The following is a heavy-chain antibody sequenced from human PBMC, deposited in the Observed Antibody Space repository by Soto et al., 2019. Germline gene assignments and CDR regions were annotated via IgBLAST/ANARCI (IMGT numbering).Heavy chain of an antibody. CDR1: GFTFSSYG. J-gene: IGHJ6*02. Sequence: GGSLRLSCAASGFTFSSYGMHWVRQAPGKGLEWVAVISYDGSNKYYADSVKGRFTISRDNSKNTLYLQMNSLRAEDTAVYYCAKDSQDIVLVPAANVYYYYGMDVWGQGTTVTVSS. CDR3: AKDSQDIVLVPAANVYYYYGMDV. D-gene: IGHD2-2*01. CDR2: ISYDGSNK. V-gene: IGHV3-30*18.